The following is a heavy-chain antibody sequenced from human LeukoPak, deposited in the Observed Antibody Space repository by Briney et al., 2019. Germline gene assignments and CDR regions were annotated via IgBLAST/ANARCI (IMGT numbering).Heavy chain of an antibody. J-gene: IGHJ3*02. CDR2: INPSGGST. V-gene: IGHV1-46*01. Sequence: ASVKVSCMASGYTFTSYYMHWVRQAPGQGLEWMGIINPSGGSTSYAQKFQGRVTMTRDTSTSTVYMELSSLRSEDTAVYYCARDHEGYCSSTSCYRVDAFDIWGQGTMVTVSS. CDR1: GYTFTSYY. D-gene: IGHD2-2*02. CDR3: ARDHEGYCSSTSCYRVDAFDI.